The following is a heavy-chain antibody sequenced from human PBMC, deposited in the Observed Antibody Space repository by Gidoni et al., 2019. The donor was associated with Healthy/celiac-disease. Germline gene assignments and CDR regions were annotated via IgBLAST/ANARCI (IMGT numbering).Heavy chain of an antibody. CDR3: ARDCLKTTVTLFDY. J-gene: IGHJ4*02. Sequence: QVQLVESGGGVVQPGRSLRLTRAAAGFTVGCYAMQWVRQAPGKGLELVAVISYDGSNKYSADSVKGRFTISRDNSKNTLYLQMNSLRAEDTAVYYCARDCLKTTVTLFDYWGQGTLVTVSS. CDR2: ISYDGSNK. CDR1: GFTVGCYA. V-gene: IGHV3-30-3*01. D-gene: IGHD4-4*01.